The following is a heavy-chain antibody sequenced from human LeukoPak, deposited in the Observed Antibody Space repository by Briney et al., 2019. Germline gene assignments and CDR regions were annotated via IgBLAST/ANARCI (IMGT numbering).Heavy chain of an antibody. D-gene: IGHD3-3*01. CDR2: ISYDGSNK. CDR3: ARVTIFGVEDY. J-gene: IGHJ4*02. CDR1: KFTFSSYA. Sequence: PGGSLRLSCAASKFTFSSYAMHWVRQAPGKGLEWVAVISYDGSNKYYADSVKGRFTISRDNSKNTLYLQMNSLRAEDTAVYYCARVTIFGVEDYWGQGTLVTVSS. V-gene: IGHV3-30-3*01.